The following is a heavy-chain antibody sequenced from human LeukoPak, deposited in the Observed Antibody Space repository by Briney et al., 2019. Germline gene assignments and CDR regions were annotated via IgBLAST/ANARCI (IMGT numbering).Heavy chain of an antibody. CDR2: ISSTSNYM. V-gene: IGHV3-21*01. CDR3: ARGPGSGWYNY. Sequence: KPGGSLRLSCAASGFTFSSSSMNWVRQAPGKGLEWVSSISSTSNYMYCVDSVKGRFTISRDNARNSLYLQMNSLRAEDTAVYYCARGPGSGWYNYWGHGTLVTVSS. CDR1: GFTFSSSS. J-gene: IGHJ4*01. D-gene: IGHD6-19*01.